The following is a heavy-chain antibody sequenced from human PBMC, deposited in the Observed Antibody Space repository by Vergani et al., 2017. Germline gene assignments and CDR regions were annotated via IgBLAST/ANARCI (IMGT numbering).Heavy chain of an antibody. Sequence: EVQLVESGGGLVQPGGSLRLSCAASGFTFSSYAMRWVRQAPGKGLEWVSAISGSGGSTYYADSVKGRFTISRDNSKNTLYLQMNSLRAEDTAVYYCAKDPHSSGWYGWWFDPWGQGTLVTVSS. CDR1: GFTFSSYA. CDR2: ISGSGGST. J-gene: IGHJ5*02. D-gene: IGHD6-19*01. V-gene: IGHV3-23*04. CDR3: AKDPHSSGWYGWWFDP.